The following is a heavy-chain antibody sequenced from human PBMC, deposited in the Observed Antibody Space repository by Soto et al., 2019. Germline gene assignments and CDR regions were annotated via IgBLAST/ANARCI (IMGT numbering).Heavy chain of an antibody. CDR2: ISGSDDST. CDR1: GFTFSSYA. Sequence: EVQLLESGGGLVQPGESLRLSCAASGFTFSSYAMSWVRQAPGKGLEWVAVISGSDDSTYYADSVKGRFTISRDNSKKTLYLQMNSLRDEDTAVYYCAKRSSSSTFDYWGQGTLVTVSS. J-gene: IGHJ4*02. V-gene: IGHV3-23*01. CDR3: AKRSSSSTFDY. D-gene: IGHD6-6*01.